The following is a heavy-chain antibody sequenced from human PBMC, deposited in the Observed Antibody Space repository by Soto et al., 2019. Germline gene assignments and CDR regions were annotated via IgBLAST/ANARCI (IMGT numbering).Heavy chain of an antibody. V-gene: IGHV3-21*01. Sequence: LRLSCVASGFSFSDYTMTWVRQAPGKGLDWVSTISTSSSNIFYAASVKGRFTVSRDNAKNSLYLQMDNLRAEDTAVYYCARAREPEYSSAIFFDIWGQGALVTVSS. CDR1: GFSFSDYT. J-gene: IGHJ4*02. CDR2: ISTSSSNI. D-gene: IGHD5-18*01. CDR3: ARAREPEYSSAIFFDI.